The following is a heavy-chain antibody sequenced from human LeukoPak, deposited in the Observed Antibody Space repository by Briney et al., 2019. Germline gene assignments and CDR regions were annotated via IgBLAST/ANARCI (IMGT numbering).Heavy chain of an antibody. Sequence: ASVKVSCKASGYTFTSYDINWVRQATGQGLEWMGWMNPNSGNTGYAQKFQGRVTITRNTSISTAYMELSSLRSEDTAVYYCAREYCSSTSCYLYYFDYWGQGTLVTVSS. D-gene: IGHD2-2*01. J-gene: IGHJ4*02. CDR1: GYTFTSYD. CDR2: MNPNSGNT. CDR3: AREYCSSTSCYLYYFDY. V-gene: IGHV1-8*03.